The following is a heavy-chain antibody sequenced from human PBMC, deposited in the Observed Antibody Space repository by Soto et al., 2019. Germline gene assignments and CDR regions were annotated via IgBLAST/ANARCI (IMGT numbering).Heavy chain of an antibody. CDR3: ARVERGTATTVVDAFDI. D-gene: IGHD1-1*01. V-gene: IGHV4-34*01. CDR2: MSHSGGT. Sequence: QVQLQQWGAGLLKPSETLSLTCAVYGGFVTIGSYYWSWIRQPPGKGLEWIGEMSHSGGTHFNPYLKSRVTISVDTSTNQFPLKMSSVTAADTALYYCARVERGTATTVVDAFDIWGPGTMVTVSS. CDR1: GGFVTIGSYY. J-gene: IGHJ3*02.